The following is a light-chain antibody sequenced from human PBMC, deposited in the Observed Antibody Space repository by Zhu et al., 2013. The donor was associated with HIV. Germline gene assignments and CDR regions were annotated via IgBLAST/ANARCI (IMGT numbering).Light chain of an antibody. Sequence: DIQLTQSPSFLSASVGDRVTITCRASHDIGRYLAWYQQKPGKAPSLFIYAASSLQGGVPPRFSGSGSGTDFTLTISSLQPDDIATYYCQQHDSLPYSFGQGTKLEIQ. CDR1: HDIGRY. CDR3: QQHDSLPYS. V-gene: IGKV1-9*01. CDR2: AAS. J-gene: IGKJ2*03.